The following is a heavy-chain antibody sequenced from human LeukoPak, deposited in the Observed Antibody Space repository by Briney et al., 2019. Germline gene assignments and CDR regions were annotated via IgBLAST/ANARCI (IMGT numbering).Heavy chain of an antibody. V-gene: IGHV1-18*01. Sequence: GASVKVSCKASGYTFTTYGISWVRQATGQGLEWMGWISAHNGNTNYAQKFQGRVTMTTETSTNTAYMELRSLRSDDTAVYYCARQCGSLCPFDYWGQGTLVTVSS. CDR2: ISAHNGNT. CDR3: ARQCGSLCPFDY. D-gene: IGHD1-26*01. J-gene: IGHJ4*02. CDR1: GYTFTTYG.